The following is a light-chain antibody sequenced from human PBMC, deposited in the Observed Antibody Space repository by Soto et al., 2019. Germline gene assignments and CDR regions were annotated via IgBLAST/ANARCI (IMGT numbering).Light chain of an antibody. CDR2: AAS. CDR1: QSVNSN. V-gene: IGKV3-15*01. Sequence: EIVMTQSPATLSVSPGERATLSCRASQSVNSNLAWYQQKRGQAPRLLIYAASTTATGIPARFSGSGSETEFTLTISSLQSEDFAIYYCQQYNTWPHTFGGGTKVEIK. CDR3: QQYNTWPHT. J-gene: IGKJ4*01.